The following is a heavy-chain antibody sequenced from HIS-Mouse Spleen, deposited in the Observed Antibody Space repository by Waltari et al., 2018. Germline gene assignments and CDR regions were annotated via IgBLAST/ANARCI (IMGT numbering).Heavy chain of an antibody. J-gene: IGHJ2*01. CDR3: AREIPYSSSWYDWYFDL. D-gene: IGHD6-13*01. V-gene: IGHV4-39*07. Sequence: QLQLQESGPGLVKPSETLSLTCTVPGGSFCRRSSYLGRIRQLPGKGLEWIGSIYYSGSTYYNPSLKSRVTISVDTSKNQFSLKLSSVTAADTAVYYCAREIPYSSSWYDWYFDLWGRGTLVTVSS. CDR1: GGSFCRRSSY. CDR2: IYYSGST.